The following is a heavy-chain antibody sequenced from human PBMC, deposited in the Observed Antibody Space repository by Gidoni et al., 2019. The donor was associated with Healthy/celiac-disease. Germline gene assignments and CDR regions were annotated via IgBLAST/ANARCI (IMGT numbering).Heavy chain of an antibody. CDR3: ARDQWGYYYDSSGLSH. Sequence: QVQLVESGGGLVKPGGSLRLSCAASGFTFSDYYMSWIRQAPGKGLEWVSYISSSSSYTNYADSVKGRFTISRDNAKNSLYLQMNSLRAEDTAVYYCARDQWGYYYDSSGLSHWGQGTLVTVSS. CDR1: GFTFSDYY. D-gene: IGHD3-22*01. V-gene: IGHV3-11*06. J-gene: IGHJ4*02. CDR2: ISSSSSYT.